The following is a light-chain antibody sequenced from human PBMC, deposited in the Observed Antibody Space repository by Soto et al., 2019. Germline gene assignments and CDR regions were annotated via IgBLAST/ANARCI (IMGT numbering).Light chain of an antibody. V-gene: IGKV3-20*01. CDR1: QSVSSSY. CDR2: DTS. Sequence: EIVLTQSPGTLSLSPGERATLSCRASQSVSSSYVAWYQQKPGQAPSLLIYDTSIRDTGIPDRFSGSGSGTDFTLTISRLEPEDFAVYYCQQYGNSPRTFGQGTKVEIK. J-gene: IGKJ1*01. CDR3: QQYGNSPRT.